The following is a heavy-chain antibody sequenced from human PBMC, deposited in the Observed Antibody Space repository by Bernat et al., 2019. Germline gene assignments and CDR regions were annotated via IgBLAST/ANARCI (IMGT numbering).Heavy chain of an antibody. CDR3: AKDDLIAVAEAVIYYYGMDV. D-gene: IGHD6-19*01. Sequence: EVQLVESGGGLVQPGGSLRLSCAASGFTFSSYAMSWVRQAPGKGLEWVSAISGSGGSTYYADSVKGRFTISRDNSKNTLYLQMNSLRAEDTAVYYCAKDDLIAVAEAVIYYYGMDVWGQGTTVTVSS. CDR2: ISGSGGST. V-gene: IGHV3-23*04. CDR1: GFTFSSYA. J-gene: IGHJ6*02.